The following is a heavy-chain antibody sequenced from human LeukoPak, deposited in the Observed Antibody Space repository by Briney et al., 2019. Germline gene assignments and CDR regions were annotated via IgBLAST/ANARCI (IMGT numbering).Heavy chain of an antibody. V-gene: IGHV4-59*01. CDR1: GGSISGYY. J-gene: IGHJ3*02. CDR3: ARDPHLYYYDSSGYQSGNDAFDI. CDR2: IYYSGSA. Sequence: SETLSLSCTDSGGSISGYYWSWIRPPPGTGLEWIGYIYYSGSANYNPSLKSRVTISVDTSKNQFSLKLSSVTAADTAVYYCARDPHLYYYDSSGYQSGNDAFDIWGQGTMVTVSS. D-gene: IGHD3-22*01.